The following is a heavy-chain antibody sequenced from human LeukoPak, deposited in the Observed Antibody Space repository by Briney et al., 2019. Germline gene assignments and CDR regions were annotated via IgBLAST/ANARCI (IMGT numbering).Heavy chain of an antibody. CDR1: GDSISTSSYF. J-gene: IGHJ4*02. V-gene: IGHV4-39*01. CDR2: IFYNGNT. Sequence: SETLSLTCTVSGDSISTSSYFWGWIRQPPGKGLEWIGSIFYNGNTYDNPSLKSRVTISVDTSKNQFSLKLSSVTAADTAVYYCASLAAGSLDYWGQGTLVTVSS. D-gene: IGHD6-19*01. CDR3: ASLAAGSLDY.